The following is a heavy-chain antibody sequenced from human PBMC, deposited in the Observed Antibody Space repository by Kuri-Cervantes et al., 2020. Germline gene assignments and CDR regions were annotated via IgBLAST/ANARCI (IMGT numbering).Heavy chain of an antibody. CDR1: GYTFTSYY. J-gene: IGHJ6*02. V-gene: IGHV1-46*01. Sequence: ASVKVSCKASGYTFTSYYMHWVRQAPGQGLEWMGIINPSGGSTSYAQKFQGRVTMTRDTSTSTVYMELSSLRSEDTAVYYCARGGIMVRGVFKSVSGMDVWGQGTTVTVSS. D-gene: IGHD3-10*01. CDR3: ARGGIMVRGVFKSVSGMDV. CDR2: INPSGGST.